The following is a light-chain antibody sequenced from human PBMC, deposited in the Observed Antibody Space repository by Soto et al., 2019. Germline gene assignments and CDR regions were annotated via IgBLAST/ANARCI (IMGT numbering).Light chain of an antibody. J-gene: IGKJ4*01. Sequence: EIVLTQSPATVSLSPGERATLSCRASQSVSTFLAWYQQKPGQAPRLLIYDASNRATGIPARFSGSGSGTDCILTISSLEPEDFAVYYCQQRSNWPLTFGGGTKVEIK. CDR2: DAS. CDR3: QQRSNWPLT. CDR1: QSVSTF. V-gene: IGKV3-11*01.